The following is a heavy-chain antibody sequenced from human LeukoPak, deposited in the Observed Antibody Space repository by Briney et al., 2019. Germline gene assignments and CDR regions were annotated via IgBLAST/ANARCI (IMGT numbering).Heavy chain of an antibody. J-gene: IGHJ3*02. Sequence: GGSLRLSCAVSGFTFSSYWRSWVRQAPGKGLEWVASIKQDGSEIQYVDSVKGRFTISRDNAKNSLYLQMNSLRVEDTAVYYCARVAVAATGAFDIWGQGTMVTVSS. CDR2: IKQDGSEI. D-gene: IGHD6-19*01. V-gene: IGHV3-7*04. CDR1: GFTFSSYW. CDR3: ARVAVAATGAFDI.